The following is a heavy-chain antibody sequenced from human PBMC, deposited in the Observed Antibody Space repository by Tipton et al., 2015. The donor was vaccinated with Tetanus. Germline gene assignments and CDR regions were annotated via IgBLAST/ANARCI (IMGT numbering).Heavy chain of an antibody. V-gene: IGHV1-69*06. D-gene: IGHD3-22*01. CDR2: IIPIFGTI. CDR1: GGSFSTYI. J-gene: IGHJ4*02. Sequence: QSGPEVKKPGSSVKVSCKTSGGSFSTYITSWVRQAPGQGLEWMGGIIPIFGTITYGQKFQGRVTITADKSTSTAYMELNSLRSEDTAVYYCARSRGGTRVYYAIAFWGQGTLVTVSS. CDR3: ARSRGGTRVYYAIAF.